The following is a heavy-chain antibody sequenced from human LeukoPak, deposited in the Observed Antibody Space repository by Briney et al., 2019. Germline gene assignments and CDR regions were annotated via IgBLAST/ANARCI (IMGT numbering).Heavy chain of an antibody. CDR1: WFTFRNYC. Sequence: GALRPSCGASWFTFRNYCIPRVRQGPGKGLEGVAVISYDGSNKYYADSLKGRFTISRDNSKNTLYLQMNSLRTEDTAVYYCAKGHSSGWYYFDYWGQGTLVTVSS. CDR2: ISYDGSNK. V-gene: IGHV3-30*18. D-gene: IGHD6-19*01. CDR3: AKGHSSGWYYFDY. J-gene: IGHJ4*02.